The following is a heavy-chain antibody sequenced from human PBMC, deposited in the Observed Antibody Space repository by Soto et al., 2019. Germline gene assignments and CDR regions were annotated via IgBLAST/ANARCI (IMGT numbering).Heavy chain of an antibody. CDR1: GFTFNNYW. Sequence: EVQLVESGGDLVQPGGSLRLSCAASGFTFNNYWMSWVRQAPGKGLEWVVNINQDGSDKYYVDSVKGRFTISRDNAKNSVYLQMNSLRAEDTAVYYCARERGRVAGRSFYPGMDVWGQGTTVIVSS. CDR3: ARERGRVAGRSFYPGMDV. D-gene: IGHD6-6*01. CDR2: INQDGSDK. V-gene: IGHV3-7*05. J-gene: IGHJ6*02.